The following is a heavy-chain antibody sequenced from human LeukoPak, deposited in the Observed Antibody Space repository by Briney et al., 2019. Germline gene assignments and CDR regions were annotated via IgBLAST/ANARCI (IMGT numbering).Heavy chain of an antibody. CDR2: ISSSSSYI. CDR1: GFTFSSYS. D-gene: IGHD6-13*01. CDR3: ARDGLSSSWYGSYFDY. V-gene: IGHV3-21*01. J-gene: IGHJ4*02. Sequence: GGSLRLSCAASGFTFSSYSMNWVRQAPGKGLEWVSSISSSSSYIYYADSVKGRFTISRDNAKNSLYLQMNSLRAEDTAVYYCARDGLSSSWYGSYFDYWGQGTLVTVSS.